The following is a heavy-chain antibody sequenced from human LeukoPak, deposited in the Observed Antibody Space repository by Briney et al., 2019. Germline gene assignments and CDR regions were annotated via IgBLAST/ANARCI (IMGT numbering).Heavy chain of an antibody. D-gene: IGHD3-22*01. CDR2: ISSSAGTI. CDR1: GFTFSDYY. J-gene: IGHJ4*02. Sequence: GGSLRLSCAASGFTFSDYYMSWIRQAPGKGLEWISYISSSAGTIYYADSVKGRFTISRDNAKNSLYLQMNSLRAEDTAVYYCAREDYDSSGYYLFDYWGQGTLVTVSS. V-gene: IGHV3-11*04. CDR3: AREDYDSSGYYLFDY.